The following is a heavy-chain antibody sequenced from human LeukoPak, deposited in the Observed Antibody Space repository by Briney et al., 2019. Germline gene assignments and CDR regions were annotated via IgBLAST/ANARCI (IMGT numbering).Heavy chain of an antibody. D-gene: IGHD2-2*01. V-gene: IGHV1-46*01. CDR1: GYTFTSYY. CDR3: ARSFPYCSSTSCHFDY. Sequence: ASVKVSCKASGYTFTSYYMHWVRQAPGQGLEWMGIINPSGGSTSYAQKFQGRVTMTRNTSISTAYMELSSLRSEDTAVYYCARSFPYCSSTSCHFDYWGQGTLVTVSS. CDR2: INPSGGST. J-gene: IGHJ4*02.